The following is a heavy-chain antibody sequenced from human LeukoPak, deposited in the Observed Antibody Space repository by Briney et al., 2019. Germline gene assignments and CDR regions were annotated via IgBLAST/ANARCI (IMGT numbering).Heavy chain of an antibody. CDR3: ARVGIVVVPAATPLDY. V-gene: IGHV1-18*01. D-gene: IGHD2-2*03. Sequence: ASVKVSCKASGYTFTSYGISWVRQAPGQGLEWMGWISAYNGNTNYAQKLQGRVTMTTDTSTSTAYMELRSLRSDDTAVYYCARVGIVVVPAATPLDYWGQGTLVTVSS. CDR2: ISAYNGNT. CDR1: GYTFTSYG. J-gene: IGHJ4*02.